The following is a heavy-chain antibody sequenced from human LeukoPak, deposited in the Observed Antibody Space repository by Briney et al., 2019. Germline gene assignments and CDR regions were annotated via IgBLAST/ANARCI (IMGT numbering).Heavy chain of an antibody. J-gene: IGHJ4*02. D-gene: IGHD6-13*01. V-gene: IGHV3-21*01. CDR1: EFTFSSYS. CDR2: ISSSSSYI. Sequence: GGSLRLSCAASEFTFSSYSMNWVRQAPGKGLEWVSSISSSSSYIYYADSVKGRFTISRDNAKNSLYLQMNSLRAEDTAVYYCARDMGLSVAALGDLDYWGQGTLVTVSS. CDR3: ARDMGLSVAALGDLDY.